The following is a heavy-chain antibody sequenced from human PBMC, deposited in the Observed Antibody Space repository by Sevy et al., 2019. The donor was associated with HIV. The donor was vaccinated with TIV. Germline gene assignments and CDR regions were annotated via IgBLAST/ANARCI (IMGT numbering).Heavy chain of an antibody. J-gene: IGHJ6*02. CDR2: ISSSGSTI. CDR3: ARVGLTGYYPVYNYYYGMDV. D-gene: IGHD3-9*01. CDR1: GFTFSSYE. V-gene: IGHV3-48*03. Sequence: GGSLRLSCAASGFTFSSYEMNWVRQAPGKGLEWVSYISSSGSTIYYADSVKGRFTISRDNAKNSLYLKMNSLRAEDTAVYYCARVGLTGYYPVYNYYYGMDVWGQGTTVTVSS.